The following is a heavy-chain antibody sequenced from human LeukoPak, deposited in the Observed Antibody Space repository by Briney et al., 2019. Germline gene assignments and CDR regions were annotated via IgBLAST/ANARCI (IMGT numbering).Heavy chain of an antibody. V-gene: IGHV3-7*03. D-gene: IGHD3-10*01. J-gene: IGHJ4*02. Sequence: GGSLRLSCAASGFTFSSYWMSWVRQAPEKGLEWVADVKLDGGEEYVDSVKGRFTISRDNAKNSVYLQMNSLTAEDTAVYYCVRHRHYHFDYWGQGTLVTVSS. CDR1: GFTFSSYW. CDR2: VKLDGGEE. CDR3: VRHRHYHFDY.